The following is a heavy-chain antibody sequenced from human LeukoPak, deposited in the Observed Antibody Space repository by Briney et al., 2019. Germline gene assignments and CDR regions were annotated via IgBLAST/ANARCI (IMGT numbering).Heavy chain of an antibody. D-gene: IGHD3-3*01. J-gene: IGHJ3*02. CDR1: GFTFSSYG. CDR3: AKDSARITIFDDAFDI. Sequence: PGGSLRLSCAASGFTFSSYGMHWVRQAPGKGLEWVAFIRYDGSNKYYADSVKGRFTISRDNSKNTLYLQMNSLRAEDTAVYYCAKDSARITIFDDAFDIWGQGTMVTVSS. CDR2: IRYDGSNK. V-gene: IGHV3-30*02.